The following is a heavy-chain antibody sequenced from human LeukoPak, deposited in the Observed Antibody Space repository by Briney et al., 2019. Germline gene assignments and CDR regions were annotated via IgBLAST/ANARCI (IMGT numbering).Heavy chain of an antibody. V-gene: IGHV3-30-3*01. Sequence: GGSLRLSCAASGFTFSSYAMHWVRQAPGKGLEWVAVISYDGSNKYYADSVKGRFTISRDNSKNTLYLQMNSLRAEDTAVYYCARERERDLLWFGELFDYWGQGTLVTVSS. CDR1: GFTFSSYA. CDR3: ARERERDLLWFGELFDY. D-gene: IGHD3-10*01. J-gene: IGHJ4*02. CDR2: ISYDGSNK.